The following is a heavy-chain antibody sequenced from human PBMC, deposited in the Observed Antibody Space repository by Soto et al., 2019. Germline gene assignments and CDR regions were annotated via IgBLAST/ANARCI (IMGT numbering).Heavy chain of an antibody. D-gene: IGHD2-15*01. CDR2: ISWNSGSI. CDR3: AKDIGYCRGGSCYKPLDY. CDR1: GFTFDDYA. Sequence: GGSLRLSCGASGFTFDDYAMHWVRQAPGKGLEWVSGISWNSGSIGYADSVKGRFTISRDNAKNSLYLQMNSLRAEDTALYYCAKDIGYCRGGSCYKPLDYWGQGTPVTVSS. V-gene: IGHV3-9*01. J-gene: IGHJ4*02.